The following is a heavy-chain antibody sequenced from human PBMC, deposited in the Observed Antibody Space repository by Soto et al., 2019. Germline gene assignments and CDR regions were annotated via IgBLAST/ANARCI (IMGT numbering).Heavy chain of an antibody. D-gene: IGHD2-15*01. CDR2: IYSSGST. CDR1: GGSMNTYY. Sequence: PSETLSLTCSVSGGSMNTYYWSWIRQPPGKVLEWIGYIYSSGSTNYKLSLKSRVVFSVDTSKNQFSLKLSSVTAAETAVYYCARGSGNPFDYWGQGTLVTVCS. J-gene: IGHJ4*02. V-gene: IGHV4-59*01. CDR3: ARGSGNPFDY.